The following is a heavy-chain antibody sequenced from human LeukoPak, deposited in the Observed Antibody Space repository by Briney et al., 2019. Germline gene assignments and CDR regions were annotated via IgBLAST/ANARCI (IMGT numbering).Heavy chain of an antibody. V-gene: IGHV3-15*01. J-gene: IGHJ6*03. D-gene: IGHD2-2*01. Sequence: GGSLRLSCAASGFTFDDYGMSWVRQAPGKGLEWVSRIKSKTDGGTTHYAAPVKGRFTLSRDDSKTTLYLQMNSLKTEDTAVYYCTTGVVLAANFYYYYMDVWGKGTTVTVSS. CDR3: TTGVVLAANFYYYYMDV. CDR2: IKSKTDGGTT. CDR1: GFTFDDYG.